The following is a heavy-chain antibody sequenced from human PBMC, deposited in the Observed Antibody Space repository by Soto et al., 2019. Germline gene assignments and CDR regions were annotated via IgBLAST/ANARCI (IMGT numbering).Heavy chain of an antibody. CDR2: SRNKANRYTT. CDR3: VSVSSSGTNPLDS. Sequence: EVHLVESGGGLVQPGGSLRLSCAASGFTFSDHYMDWVRQAPGKGLEWLGRSRNKANRYTTEYAASVKGRFTVSRDESNNSLFLQMNSLKAEDTALYYCVSVSSSGTNPLDSWGQGTLVTVSS. V-gene: IGHV3-72*01. J-gene: IGHJ4*02. CDR1: GFTFSDHY. D-gene: IGHD1-26*01.